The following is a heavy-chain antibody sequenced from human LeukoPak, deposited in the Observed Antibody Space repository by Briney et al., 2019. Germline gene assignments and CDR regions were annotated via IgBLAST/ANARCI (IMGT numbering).Heavy chain of an antibody. CDR2: MNPNSGNT. CDR1: GYTFSSYD. V-gene: IGHV1-8*01. Sequence: ASVKVSCKASGYTFSSYDINWVRQATGQGLEWMGWMNPNSGNTGYAQKFQGRLNMTRNTSISTAYMELSSLRSEGTAVYYCARRVGSGWPVQHWGQGTLVTVSS. D-gene: IGHD6-19*01. J-gene: IGHJ1*01. CDR3: ARRVGSGWPVQH.